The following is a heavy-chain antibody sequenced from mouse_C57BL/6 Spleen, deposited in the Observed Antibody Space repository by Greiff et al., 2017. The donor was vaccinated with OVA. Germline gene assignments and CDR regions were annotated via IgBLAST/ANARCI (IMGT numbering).Heavy chain of an antibody. CDR3: ARSDYYGSSSLDY. D-gene: IGHD1-1*01. Sequence: DVKLVESGGGLVKPGGSLKLSCAASGFTFSSYAMSWVRQTPEKRLEWVATISDGGSYTYYPDNVKGRFTISRDNEKNNLYLQMSHLKSEDTAMYYCARSDYYGSSSLDYWGQGTTLTVSS. J-gene: IGHJ2*01. CDR1: GFTFSSYA. CDR2: ISDGGSYT. V-gene: IGHV5-4*03.